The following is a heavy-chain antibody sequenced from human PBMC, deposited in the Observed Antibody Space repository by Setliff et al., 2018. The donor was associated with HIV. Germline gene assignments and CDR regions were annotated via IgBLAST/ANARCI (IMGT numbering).Heavy chain of an antibody. CDR3: IRRRRALGTEDLEAV. CDR2: IYPGDSVT. V-gene: IGHV5-51*01. Sequence: GESLKISCRASGYTFTNYWIGWVRQMPGKGLEWIGVIYPGDSVTRYGPSFQGQVFISADRSITTAYLEWSSLKPSDTAMYYCIRRRRALGTEDLEAVWGQGTLVTVS. D-gene: IGHD1-26*01. CDR1: GYTFTNYW. J-gene: IGHJ4*02.